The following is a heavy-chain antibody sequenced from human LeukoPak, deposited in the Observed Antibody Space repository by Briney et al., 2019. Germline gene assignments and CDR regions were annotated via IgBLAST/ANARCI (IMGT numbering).Heavy chain of an antibody. CDR3: ARSESYNTIDY. V-gene: IGHV4-39*07. Sequence: PSETLSLTCTVSGGSISRSNFYWGWIRQPPGKGLEWIGSIYYSGSAYYKPSLKSRVTISVDTSKNQFSLKLSSVTAADTAVYYCARSESYNTIDYWGQGTLVTVSS. CDR1: GGSISRSNFY. J-gene: IGHJ4*02. D-gene: IGHD3-10*01. CDR2: IYYSGSA.